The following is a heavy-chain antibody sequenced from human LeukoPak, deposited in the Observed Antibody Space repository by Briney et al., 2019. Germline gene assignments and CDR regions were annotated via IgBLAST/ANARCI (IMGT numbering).Heavy chain of an antibody. V-gene: IGHV3-11*01. CDR2: ISSSGSTI. CDR1: GFTFSDYY. D-gene: IGHD5-18*01. Sequence: GGSLRLSCAASGFTFSDYYMSWIRQAPGKGLEWVSYISSSGSTIYYADSVKGRFTISRDNAKNSLYLQMNSLRAEDTAVYYCARDMVTWYYYGMDVWGQGTTVTVSS. CDR3: ARDMVTWYYYGMDV. J-gene: IGHJ6*02.